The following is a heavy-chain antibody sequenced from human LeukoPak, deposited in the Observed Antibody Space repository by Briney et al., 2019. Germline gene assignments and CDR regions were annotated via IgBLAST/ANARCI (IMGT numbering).Heavy chain of an antibody. J-gene: IGHJ4*02. V-gene: IGHV1-18*01. D-gene: IGHD1-26*01. CDR3: ASGPPSRIVGSPPGFDY. CDR2: ISAYNGNA. CDR1: GYTFTSYG. Sequence: ASVKVSCKASGYTFTSYGINWVRQAPGQGLEWMGWISAYNGNANYAQKVQGRVTMTTDTSTNTAYMELRSLRSDDTAMYYCASGPPSRIVGSPPGFDYWGQGTLVTVSS.